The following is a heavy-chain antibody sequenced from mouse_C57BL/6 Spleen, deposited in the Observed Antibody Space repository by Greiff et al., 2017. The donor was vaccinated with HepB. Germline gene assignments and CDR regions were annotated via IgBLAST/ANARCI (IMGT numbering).Heavy chain of an antibody. V-gene: IGHV10-3*01. CDR1: GFTFNTYA. CDR3: VREDDYDWYFDV. CDR2: IRSKSSNYAT. Sequence: EVQLVESGGGLVQPKGSLKLSCAASGFTFNTYALHWVRQAPGKGLEWVARIRSKSSNYATYYADSVKDRFTISRDDSQSMLYLQMNNLKTEDTAMYYCVREDDYDWYFDVWGTGTTVTVSS. D-gene: IGHD2-4*01. J-gene: IGHJ1*03.